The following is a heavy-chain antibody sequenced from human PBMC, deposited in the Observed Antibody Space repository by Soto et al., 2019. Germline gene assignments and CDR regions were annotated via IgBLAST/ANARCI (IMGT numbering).Heavy chain of an antibody. D-gene: IGHD3-22*01. CDR1: GFTFSSYA. Sequence: GGSLRLSCAASGFTFSSYAMTWVRQAPGKGLEWVSTISGGGDNTYYADSVKGRFTIYRDNSKNTLYLQMNSLRAEDTAVYYCAKSDDYDSGGFYDYWGQGTLVTVSS. CDR3: AKSDDYDSGGFYDY. J-gene: IGHJ4*02. V-gene: IGHV3-23*01. CDR2: ISGGGDNT.